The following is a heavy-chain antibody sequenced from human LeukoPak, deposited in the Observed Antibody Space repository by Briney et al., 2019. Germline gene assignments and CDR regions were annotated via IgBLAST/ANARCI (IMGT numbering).Heavy chain of an antibody. D-gene: IGHD2-2*02. J-gene: IGHJ4*02. Sequence: GASLRLSCAASGFTFSSYAMSWVRQAPGKGLEWVSAISGSGGSTYYADSVKGRFTISRDNSKNTLYLQMNSLRAEDTAVYYCAKDLVLRDIVVVSAAISLDYWGQGTLVTVSS. CDR2: ISGSGGST. V-gene: IGHV3-23*01. CDR3: AKDLVLRDIVVVSAAISLDY. CDR1: GFTFSSYA.